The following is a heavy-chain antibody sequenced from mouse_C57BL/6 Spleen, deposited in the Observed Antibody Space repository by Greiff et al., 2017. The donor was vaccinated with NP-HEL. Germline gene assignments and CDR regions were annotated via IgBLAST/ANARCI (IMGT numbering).Heavy chain of an antibody. J-gene: IGHJ3*01. V-gene: IGHV1-15*01. CDR1: GYTFTDYE. CDR2: IDPETGGT. CDR3: TRGDYYGSSYGAY. Sequence: QVQLQQSGAELVRPGASVTLSCKASGYTFTDYEMHWVKQTPVHGLEWIGAIDPETGGTAYNQKFKGKAILTADKSSSTAYMELRSLTSEDSAVYYCTRGDYYGSSYGAYWGQGTLVTVSA. D-gene: IGHD1-1*01.